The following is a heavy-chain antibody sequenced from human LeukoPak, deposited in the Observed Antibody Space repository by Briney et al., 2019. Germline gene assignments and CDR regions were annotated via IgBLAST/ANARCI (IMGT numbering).Heavy chain of an antibody. D-gene: IGHD1-26*01. Sequence: GGSLRLSCAASGFTFSSYVMSWVRQAPGKGLEWVSSISGSGVSTYYADSVKGRFTISRDNSKNTLYLQMNSLRAEDTAVYYCAKDRAGRFDYWGQGTLVTVSS. CDR1: GFTFSSYV. CDR3: AKDRAGRFDY. J-gene: IGHJ4*02. CDR2: ISGSGVST. V-gene: IGHV3-23*01.